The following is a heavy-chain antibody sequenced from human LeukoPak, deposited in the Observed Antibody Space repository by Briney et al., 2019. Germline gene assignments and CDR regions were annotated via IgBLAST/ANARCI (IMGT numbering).Heavy chain of an antibody. CDR1: GFTFSSYS. J-gene: IGHJ4*02. D-gene: IGHD6-13*01. CDR3: ARDTSRGPFSSSWYLDY. Sequence: PGGSLRLSCAASGFTFSSYSMNWVRQAPGKGLEWVSSISSSSSYIYYADSVKGRFTISRDNAKNSLYLQMNSLRAEDTAVYYCARDTSRGPFSSSWYLDYWGQGTLVTVSS. V-gene: IGHV3-21*01. CDR2: ISSSSSYI.